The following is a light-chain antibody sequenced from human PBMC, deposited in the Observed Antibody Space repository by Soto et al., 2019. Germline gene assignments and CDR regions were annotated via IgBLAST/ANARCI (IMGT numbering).Light chain of an antibody. CDR1: SSDLGTFDF. J-gene: IGLJ2*01. CDR3: LSYSTSNPPVG. Sequence: QSALTQPAPVSGSPGQSITISCTGTSSDLGTFDFVSWYQHHPGKAPKLVIFEVTSRPSGVSSRFSGSKSGNTASLTISGLQPEDEATYYCLSYSTSNPPVGFGGGTKVTVL. CDR2: EVT. V-gene: IGLV2-14*01.